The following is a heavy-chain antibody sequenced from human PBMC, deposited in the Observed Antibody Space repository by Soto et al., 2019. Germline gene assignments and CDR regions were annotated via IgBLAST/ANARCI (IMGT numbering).Heavy chain of an antibody. D-gene: IGHD2-2*01. CDR2: SNSDASHT. J-gene: IGHJ5*02. CDR3: VRDGHCITTRCYGNWFDP. Sequence: EVQLVESGGGLVQPGGSLRLSCAASGFTFSTYWMHWIRQVPGKGLEWVSRSNSDASHTYYADSVKARFTISGDNEKNTLHLEMNSLRAEDTAGYYCVRDGHCITTRCYGNWFDPWGQGTLVTVSS. V-gene: IGHV3-74*01. CDR1: GFTFSTYW.